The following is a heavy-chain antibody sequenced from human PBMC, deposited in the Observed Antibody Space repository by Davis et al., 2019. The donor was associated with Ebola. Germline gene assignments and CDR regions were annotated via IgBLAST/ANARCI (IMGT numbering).Heavy chain of an antibody. J-gene: IGHJ4*02. V-gene: IGHV1-69*13. CDR2: IIPIFGTA. CDR3: ARSRLQISYYFDY. D-gene: IGHD5-24*01. CDR1: GYTFTSYG. Sequence: SVKVSCKASGYTFTSYGISWVRQAPGQGLEWMGGIIPIFGTANYAQKFQGRVTITADESTSTAYMELSSLRSEDTAVYYCARSRLQISYYFDYWGQGTLVTVSS.